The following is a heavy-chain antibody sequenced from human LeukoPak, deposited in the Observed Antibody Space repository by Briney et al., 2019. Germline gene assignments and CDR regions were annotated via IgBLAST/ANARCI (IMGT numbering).Heavy chain of an antibody. V-gene: IGHV3-23*01. Sequence: QSGGSLRLSCAASGFTFSSYAMSWVRQAPGKGLEWVSAISGSGGSTYYADSVKGRFTITRDNSKNTLYLQMNSLRAEDTAVYYCAKAEQYCSGGSCYRYWGQGTLVSVSS. D-gene: IGHD2-15*01. J-gene: IGHJ4*02. CDR1: GFTFSSYA. CDR3: AKAEQYCSGGSCYRY. CDR2: ISGSGGST.